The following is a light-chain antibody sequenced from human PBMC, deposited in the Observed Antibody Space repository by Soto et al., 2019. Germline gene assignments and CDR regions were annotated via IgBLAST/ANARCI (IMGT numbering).Light chain of an antibody. J-gene: IGKJ3*01. CDR1: QSVGTN. Sequence: EIVMTQSPATLSVSPGERATLSCRASQSVGTNLAWYKQKPGQAPRLLFYGASTMDTGIPARFSGSGSGTDLTLTISSLQSEDVAVYSSQQYNTWPPPSEYLGPGTRVDIK. CDR3: QQYNTWPPPSEY. CDR2: GAS. V-gene: IGKV3D-15*01.